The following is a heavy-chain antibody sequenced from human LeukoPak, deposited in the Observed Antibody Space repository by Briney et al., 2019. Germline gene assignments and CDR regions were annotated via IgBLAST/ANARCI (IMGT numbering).Heavy chain of an antibody. Sequence: ASVKVSCKASGYTFTSYYMHWVRQAPGKGLEWIGIINPSGGSTSYAQKFQGRVTMTRDMSTSTVYMELSSLRSEDTAVYYCARDGYCSSTSCYYFDYWGQGTLVTVSS. CDR3: ARDGYCSSTSCYYFDY. CDR2: INPSGGST. D-gene: IGHD2-2*01. J-gene: IGHJ4*02. V-gene: IGHV1-46*01. CDR1: GYTFTSYY.